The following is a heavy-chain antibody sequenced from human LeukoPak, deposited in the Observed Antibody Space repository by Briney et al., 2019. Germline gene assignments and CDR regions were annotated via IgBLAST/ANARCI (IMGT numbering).Heavy chain of an antibody. CDR1: GFTFSSYG. CDR3: AKDRQLDY. Sequence: GGSLRLSCAASGFTFSSYGMHWVRQAPGKGLEWVAVISYDGSNKYYADSVKGRFTISRDNSKNTLYLQMNSPRAEDTAVYYCAKDRQLDYWGQGTLVTVSS. CDR2: ISYDGSNK. V-gene: IGHV3-30*18. D-gene: IGHD6-13*01. J-gene: IGHJ4*02.